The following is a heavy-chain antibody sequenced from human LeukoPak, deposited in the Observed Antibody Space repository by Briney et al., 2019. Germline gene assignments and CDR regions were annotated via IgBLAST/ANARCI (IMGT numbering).Heavy chain of an antibody. J-gene: IGHJ4*02. Sequence: PGGSLRLSCAASGFTFSSYSMNWVRQAPGKGLEWVSYISSRSSTIYYADSVKGRFTISRDNAKNSLYLQMNSLRAEDTAVYYCARSTKCSGGSCYSFIDYWGQGTLVTASS. V-gene: IGHV3-48*04. CDR3: ARSTKCSGGSCYSFIDY. CDR1: GFTFSSYS. CDR2: ISSRSSTI. D-gene: IGHD2-15*01.